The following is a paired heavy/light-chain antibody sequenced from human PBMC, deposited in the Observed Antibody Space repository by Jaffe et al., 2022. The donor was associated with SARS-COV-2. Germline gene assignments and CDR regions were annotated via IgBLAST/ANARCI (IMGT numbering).Heavy chain of an antibody. CDR2: INNNGDIT. V-gene: IGHV3-23*04. D-gene: IGHD2-15*01. CDR3: AKDRNTRPFYYYMDV. Sequence: EVQLVESGGGLVQPGGSLRLSCAASGFTFTYPGMSWVRQAPGKGLEWVSIINNNGDITYYADSVKGRFTISRDNSKNTLYLQMNSLRVEDTAIYYCAKDRNTRPFYYYMDVWGKGTTVTVSS. J-gene: IGHJ6*03. CDR1: GFTFTYPG.
Light chain of an antibody. CDR3: NSYTSSSSLGI. CDR2: DVS. Sequence: QSALTQPASVSGSPGQSITISCTGTSSDVGGYNFVSWYQHRPGEAPKLMIYDVSVRPSGVSDRFSGSKSGNTASLTISGLQAEDVADYYCNSYTSSSSLGIFGTGTKVTVL. J-gene: IGLJ1*01. V-gene: IGLV2-14*03. CDR1: SSDVGGYNF.